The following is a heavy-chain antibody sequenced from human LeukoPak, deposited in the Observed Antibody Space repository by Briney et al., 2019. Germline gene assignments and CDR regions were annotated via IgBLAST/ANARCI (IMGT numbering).Heavy chain of an antibody. CDR3: ARSGNSHYYYYMDV. Sequence: ASVKVSCKASGYTFTSYGISWVRQTPGQGLEWMGWISAYNGNTNYAQKLQGRVTMTTDTSTSTAYMELRSLRSDDTAVYYCARSGNSHYYYYMDVWGKGTTVTVSS. J-gene: IGHJ6*03. CDR2: ISAYNGNT. D-gene: IGHD4-23*01. V-gene: IGHV1-18*01. CDR1: GYTFTSYG.